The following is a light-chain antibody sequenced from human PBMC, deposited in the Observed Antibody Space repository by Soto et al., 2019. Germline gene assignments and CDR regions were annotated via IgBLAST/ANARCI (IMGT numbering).Light chain of an antibody. V-gene: IGLV1-51*01. CDR2: DDN. J-gene: IGLJ2*01. CDR3: GTWDSSLSAVV. CDR1: RSNIGNKY. Sequence: QSVLTQPPSVSAAPGQRGTSSCAGSRSNIGNKYVSWYQQLPGTAPKRLIYDDNKRPSGIPDRFYGSKSGTSATLGITRLQTGDEADYYCGTWDSSLSAVVFGGGTKVTVL.